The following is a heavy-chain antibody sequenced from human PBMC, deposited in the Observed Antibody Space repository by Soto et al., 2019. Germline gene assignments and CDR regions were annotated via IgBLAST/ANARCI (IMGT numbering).Heavy chain of an antibody. CDR1: GGSISSSSYF. D-gene: IGHD3-10*01. CDR2: MYYSGST. Sequence: PSETLSLTCTVSGGSISSSSYFWGWIRQPPGKGLEWIGSMYYSGSTYYNPSLKSRVTISVDTSKNQFSLKLSSVTAADTAVYYCARRYGSAFDIWGQGTMVTVSS. V-gene: IGHV4-39*07. J-gene: IGHJ3*02. CDR3: ARRYGSAFDI.